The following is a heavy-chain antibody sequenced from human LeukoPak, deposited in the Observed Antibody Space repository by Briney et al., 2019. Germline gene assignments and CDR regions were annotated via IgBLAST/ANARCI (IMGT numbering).Heavy chain of an antibody. J-gene: IGHJ4*02. Sequence: TGGSLRLSCAASGFTFSSYEMNWVRQAPGKGLEWVSYISSSGSTIYYADSVKGRFTISRDNAKNSLYPQMNSLRAEDTAVYYCASPLQGVDYWGQGTLVTVSS. V-gene: IGHV3-48*03. CDR3: ASPLQGVDY. D-gene: IGHD4-11*01. CDR1: GFTFSSYE. CDR2: ISSSGSTI.